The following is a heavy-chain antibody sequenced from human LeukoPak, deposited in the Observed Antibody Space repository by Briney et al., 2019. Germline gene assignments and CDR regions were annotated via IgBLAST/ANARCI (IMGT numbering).Heavy chain of an antibody. V-gene: IGHV1-3*01. D-gene: IGHD5-18*01. J-gene: IGHJ4*02. CDR3: ARDHTYSYGLAG. Sequence: ASVKVSCKASGYTFTSYAMHWVRQAPGQGLEWMGWINAGNGNTKYSQKFQGRVTITRDTSASTAYMELSSLRSEDTAVYHCARDHTYSYGLAGWGQGTLVTVSS. CDR1: GYTFTSYA. CDR2: INAGNGNT.